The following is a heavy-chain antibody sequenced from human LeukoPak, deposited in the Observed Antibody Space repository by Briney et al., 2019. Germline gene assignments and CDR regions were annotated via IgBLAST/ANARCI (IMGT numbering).Heavy chain of an antibody. CDR2: ISYDGSNK. CDR3: ARAGIGGYCSGGSCYGITMYAFDI. D-gene: IGHD2-15*01. Sequence: GRSLRLSCAASGFTFSSYAMHWVRQAPGMGLEWVAVISYDGSNKYYADSVKGRFTISRDNSKNTLYLQINSLRAEDTAVYYCARAGIGGYCSGGSCYGITMYAFDIWGQGTMVTVSS. V-gene: IGHV3-30-3*01. J-gene: IGHJ3*02. CDR1: GFTFSSYA.